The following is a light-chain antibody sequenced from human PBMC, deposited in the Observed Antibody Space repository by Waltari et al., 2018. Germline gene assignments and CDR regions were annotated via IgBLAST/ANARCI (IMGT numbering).Light chain of an antibody. J-gene: IGLJ2*01. Sequence: QSVLTQPPSASGTPGPRVTISCSGSSSNIVSNYVYWYQQLPGTAPKPLSYRNNQRPSGVPDRFSGSKAGTSASLAISGLRSEDEADYYCAAWDDSLSGVVFGGGTKLTVL. V-gene: IGLV1-47*01. CDR1: SSNIVSNY. CDR3: AAWDDSLSGVV. CDR2: RNN.